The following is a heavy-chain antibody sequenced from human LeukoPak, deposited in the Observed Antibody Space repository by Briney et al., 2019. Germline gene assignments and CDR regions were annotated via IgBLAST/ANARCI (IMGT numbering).Heavy chain of an antibody. CDR2: IYYSGST. D-gene: IGHD2-2*01. Sequence: SETLSLTCTVSGGSVSSGSYYWSWIRQPPGKGLEWLGYIYYSGSTNYNPSLKSRVTISVDTSKNQFSLKLSSVTAADTAVYYCARRVTLGYCSSTSCHHPYYYYYGMDVWGQGTTVTVSS. CDR1: GGSVSSGSYY. V-gene: IGHV4-61*01. J-gene: IGHJ6*02. CDR3: ARRVTLGYCSSTSCHHPYYYYYGMDV.